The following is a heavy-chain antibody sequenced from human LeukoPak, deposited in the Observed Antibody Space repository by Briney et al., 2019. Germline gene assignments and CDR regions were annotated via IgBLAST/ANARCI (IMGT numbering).Heavy chain of an antibody. CDR1: GYSISSGYY. CDR2: IYHSGST. J-gene: IGHJ4*02. V-gene: IGHV4-38-2*02. Sequence: SETLSLTCTVSGYSISSGYYWGWIRQSPGKGLEWIGSIYHSGSTYYNPSLNSRVTISVDSSKNQFSLKLSSVTAADTALYYCARDSSGYYAFDFWGQGTLVTVSS. CDR3: ARDSSGYYAFDF. D-gene: IGHD3-22*01.